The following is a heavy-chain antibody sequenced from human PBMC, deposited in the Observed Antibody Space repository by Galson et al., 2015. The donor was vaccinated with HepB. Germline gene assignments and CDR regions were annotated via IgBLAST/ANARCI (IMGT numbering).Heavy chain of an antibody. V-gene: IGHV1-18*01. J-gene: IGHJ4*02. Sequence: SVKVSCKASGYTFTSYGISWVRQAPGQGLEWMGWISAYNGNTNYAQKLQGRVTMTTDTSTSTAYMELRSLRSDDTAVYYCARDSGLRYFDWPPVDYWGQGTLVTVSS. CDR1: GYTFTSYG. CDR3: ARDSGLRYFDWPPVDY. CDR2: ISAYNGNT. D-gene: IGHD3-9*01.